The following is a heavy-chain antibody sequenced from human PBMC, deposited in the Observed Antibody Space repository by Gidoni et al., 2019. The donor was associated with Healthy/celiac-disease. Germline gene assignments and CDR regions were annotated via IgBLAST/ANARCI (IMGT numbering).Heavy chain of an antibody. CDR2: ISSSSSYI. Sequence: EVQLVESGGGLVKPGGSLRLSCAASGFTFSSHSMNWVRQAPGKGLEVVSSISSSSSYIYYADSVKGRFTISRDNAKNSLYLQMNSLRAEDTAVYYCARGLAAAGTFDYWGQGTLVTVSS. J-gene: IGHJ4*02. CDR3: ARGLAAAGTFDY. CDR1: GFTFSSHS. V-gene: IGHV3-21*01. D-gene: IGHD6-13*01.